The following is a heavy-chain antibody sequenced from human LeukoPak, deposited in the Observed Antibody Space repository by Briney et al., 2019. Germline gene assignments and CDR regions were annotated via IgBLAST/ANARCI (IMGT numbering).Heavy chain of an antibody. V-gene: IGHV1-18*01. J-gene: IGHJ4*02. CDR1: GYTFTSYG. Sequence: ASVKVSCKASGYTFTSYGISWVRQAPGQGLEWMGWISAYNGNTNYAQKLQSRVTMTTDTSTSTAYMELRSLRSDDTAVYYCARSHYDFWSGYYTGIDYWGQGTLVTVSS. CDR2: ISAYNGNT. CDR3: ARSHYDFWSGYYTGIDY. D-gene: IGHD3-3*01.